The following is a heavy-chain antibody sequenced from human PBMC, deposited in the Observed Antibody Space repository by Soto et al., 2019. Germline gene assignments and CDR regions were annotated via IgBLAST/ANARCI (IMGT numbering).Heavy chain of an antibody. V-gene: IGHV3-74*01. CDR1: GFTFSSYW. CDR3: ARSPKGRWLQAHFDY. CDR2: INSDGSST. Sequence: PGGSLRLSCAASGFTFSSYWMHWVRQAPGKGLVWVSRINSDGSSTSYADSVKGRFTISRDNAKNTLYLQMNSLRAEDTAVYYCARSPKGRWLQAHFDYWGQGTLVTVSS. D-gene: IGHD5-12*01. J-gene: IGHJ4*02.